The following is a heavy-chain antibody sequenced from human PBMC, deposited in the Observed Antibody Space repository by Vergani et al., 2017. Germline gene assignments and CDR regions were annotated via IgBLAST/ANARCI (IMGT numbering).Heavy chain of an antibody. CDR2: IYHSGGA. CDR3: ARTESFILRYFHWAL. Sequence: QLHLQESDPGLVKPSETLSLTCTVSGGSITSSSYYLGWIRQPPGKGLEWIGNIYHSGGAYYNPSLKGRVTISVDTSKNQFSLEVTSVTAADTAIYFCARTESFILRYFHWALWGQGTLVTVSS. V-gene: IGHV4-39*01. J-gene: IGHJ4*02. D-gene: IGHD3-9*01. CDR1: GGSITSSSYY.